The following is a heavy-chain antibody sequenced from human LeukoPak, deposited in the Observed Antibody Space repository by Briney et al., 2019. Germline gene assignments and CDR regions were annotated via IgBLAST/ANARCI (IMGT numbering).Heavy chain of an antibody. J-gene: IGHJ4*02. Sequence: PSETLSLTCTVSGDSISSSSYYWGWIRQPPGKGLEWIGSIFYSGSTYYNPSLERRVTISVDTSKNQFSLKQSSVTAADTAVFYCARHLITAAAGTLGNYFDYWGQGTLVTVSS. CDR3: ARHLITAAAGTLGNYFDY. CDR1: GDSISSSSYY. D-gene: IGHD1-1*01. V-gene: IGHV4-39*01. CDR2: IFYSGST.